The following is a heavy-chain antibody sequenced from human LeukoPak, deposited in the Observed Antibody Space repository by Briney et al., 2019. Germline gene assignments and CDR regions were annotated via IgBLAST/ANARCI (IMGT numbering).Heavy chain of an antibody. CDR3: ATDRNDYVWGSPRFNP. Sequence: ASVKVSCKVSGYTLTELSMQWVRQAPGKGLEWMGGFDPEDGETIYAQKFQGRVTMTEDTSTDTAYMELSSLRSEDTAVYYCATDRNDYVWGSPRFNPWGQGTLVTVSS. D-gene: IGHD3-16*01. CDR2: FDPEDGET. J-gene: IGHJ5*02. CDR1: GYTLTELS. V-gene: IGHV1-24*01.